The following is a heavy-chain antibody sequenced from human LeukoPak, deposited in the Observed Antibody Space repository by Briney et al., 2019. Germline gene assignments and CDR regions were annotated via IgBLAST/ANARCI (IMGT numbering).Heavy chain of an antibody. CDR3: VKVLTYGSGTWTDIRYYYAMDV. CDR1: GFTLSSSA. Sequence: PGGSLRLSCAASGFTLSSSAMGWVRQAPGKGLEWVSGLSGSGDTTHYADSVTGRLTISRDNSKNVVYLQINSLRPEDTAVYYCVKVLTYGSGTWTDIRYYYAMDVWGQGTTVTVSS. D-gene: IGHD3-10*01. V-gene: IGHV3-23*01. CDR2: LSGSGDTT. J-gene: IGHJ6*02.